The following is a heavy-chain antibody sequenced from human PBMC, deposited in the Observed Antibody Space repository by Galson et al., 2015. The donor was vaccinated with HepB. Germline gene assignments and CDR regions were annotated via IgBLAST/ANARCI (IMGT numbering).Heavy chain of an antibody. CDR1: GFTFSSYG. CDR3: ARDNSGSYEPPPPGAEYYYGMDV. J-gene: IGHJ6*02. V-gene: IGHV3-33*01. Sequence: SLRLSCAASGFTFSSYGMHWFRQAPGKGLEWVAVIWYDGSNKYYADSVKGRFTISRDNSKNTLYLQMNSLRAEDTAVYYCARDNSGSYEPPPPGAEYYYGMDVWGQGTTVTVSS. CDR2: IWYDGSNK. D-gene: IGHD1-26*01.